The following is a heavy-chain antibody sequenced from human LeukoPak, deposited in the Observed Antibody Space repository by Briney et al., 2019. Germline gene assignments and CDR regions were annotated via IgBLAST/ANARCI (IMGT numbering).Heavy chain of an antibody. D-gene: IGHD3-3*01. CDR1: GYTFTSYG. Sequence: GASVKVSCEASGYTFTSYGISWVRQAPGQGLEWMGWISAYNGNTNYAQKLQGRVTMTTDTSTSTAYMELRSLRSDDTAVYYCARDAPYYDFWGGYYPFDYWGQGTLVTVSS. V-gene: IGHV1-18*01. J-gene: IGHJ4*02. CDR3: ARDAPYYDFWGGYYPFDY. CDR2: ISAYNGNT.